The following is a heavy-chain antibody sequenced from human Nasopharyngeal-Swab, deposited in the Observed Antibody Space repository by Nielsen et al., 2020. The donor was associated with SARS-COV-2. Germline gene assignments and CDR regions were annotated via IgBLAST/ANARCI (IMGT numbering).Heavy chain of an antibody. CDR2: INPSGGST. J-gene: IGHJ6*02. V-gene: IGHV1-46*01. CDR3: ARDIILPDTIFGVVIPQTDVMDV. CDR1: GYTFTSYG. D-gene: IGHD3-3*01. Sequence: ASVKVSCKASGYTFTSYGISWVRQAPGQGLEWMGIINPSGGSTSYAQKFQGRVTMTRDTSTSTVYMELSSLRSEDTAVYYCARDIILPDTIFGVVIPQTDVMDVWGQGTTVTVSS.